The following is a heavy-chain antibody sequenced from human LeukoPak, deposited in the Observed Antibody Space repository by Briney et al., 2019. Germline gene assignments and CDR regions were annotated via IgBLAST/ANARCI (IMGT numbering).Heavy chain of an antibody. J-gene: IGHJ4*02. Sequence: PGGSLRLSCAVSGFTFSSYWMSWVRQAPGKGLEWVANIKQDGSEKYYVDSVKGRFTIPRDNAKNSLYLQMNSLRAEDTAVYYCARARYYDSSGGADYWGQGTLVTVSS. CDR3: ARARYYDSSGGADY. CDR1: GFTFSSYW. V-gene: IGHV3-7*01. D-gene: IGHD3-22*01. CDR2: IKQDGSEK.